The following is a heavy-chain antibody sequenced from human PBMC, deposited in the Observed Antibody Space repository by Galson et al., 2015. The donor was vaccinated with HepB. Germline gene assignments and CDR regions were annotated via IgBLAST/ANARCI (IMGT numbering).Heavy chain of an antibody. CDR1: GYSFTSYW. J-gene: IGHJ3*02. Sequence: QSGAEVKKPGESLKISCKGSGYSFTSYWIGWVRQMPGKGLEWMGIIYPGDSGTRYSPSFQGQVTISADKSISTAYLQWSSLKASDTAMYYCARSPIVGATSGAFDIWGQGTMVTVSS. D-gene: IGHD1-26*01. CDR3: ARSPIVGATSGAFDI. CDR2: IYPGDSGT. V-gene: IGHV5-51*01.